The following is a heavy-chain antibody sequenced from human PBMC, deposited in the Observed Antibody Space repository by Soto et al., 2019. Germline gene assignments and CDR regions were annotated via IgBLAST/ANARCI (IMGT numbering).Heavy chain of an antibody. J-gene: IGHJ5*02. CDR1: GFTFSSYA. V-gene: IGHV3-23*01. D-gene: IGHD3-16*01. CDR2: ISGSVGST. Sequence: EVQLLESGGGLVQPGGSLRLSCAASGFTFSSYAMSWVRQAPGKGLEWVSAISGSVGSTYYADSVKGRCTTARDNSKNTLYLPMNSLSAADTAVYSCAKDRGGSTNWFDPWGQGTLVTVSS. CDR3: AKDRGGSTNWFDP.